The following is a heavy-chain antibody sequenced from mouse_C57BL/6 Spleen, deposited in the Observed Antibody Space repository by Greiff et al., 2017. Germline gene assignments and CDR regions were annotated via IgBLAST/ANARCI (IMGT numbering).Heavy chain of an antibody. J-gene: IGHJ4*01. Sequence: QVQLKQPGTELVKPGASVKLSCKASGYTFTSYWMHWVKQRPGQGLEWIGNINPSNGGTNYNEKFKSKATLTVDKSSSTAYMQLSSLTSEDSAVYYCAREGRIYDGYYGAMDYWGQGTSVTVSS. D-gene: IGHD2-3*01. V-gene: IGHV1-53*01. CDR2: INPSNGGT. CDR1: GYTFTSYW. CDR3: AREGRIYDGYYGAMDY.